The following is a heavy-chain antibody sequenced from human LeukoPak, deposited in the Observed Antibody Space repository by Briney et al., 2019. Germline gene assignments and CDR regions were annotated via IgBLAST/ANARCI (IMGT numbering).Heavy chain of an antibody. CDR1: GFTFSSYW. CDR2: IKQDGSEK. D-gene: IGHD6-6*01. Sequence: GGSLRLSCAASGFTFSSYWMSWVRQAPGKGLEWVANIKQDGSEKYYVDSVKGRFTISRDNAKNTLYLQMNSLRAEDTAVYYCARDSSSPRADYWGQGTLVTVSS. V-gene: IGHV3-7*01. CDR3: ARDSSSPRADY. J-gene: IGHJ4*02.